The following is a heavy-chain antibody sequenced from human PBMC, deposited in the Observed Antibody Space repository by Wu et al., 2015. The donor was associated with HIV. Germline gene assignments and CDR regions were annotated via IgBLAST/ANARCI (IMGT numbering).Heavy chain of an antibody. CDR2: ISTHNGYT. CDR3: ARDRYGGECWFDP. J-gene: IGHJ5*02. CDR1: GYTFIAHA. Sequence: QVQLVQSGGDVKKSGASVKVSCKTFGYTFIAHAITWVRQAPGQRPEWMGWISTHNGYTKCAQKFEGRLTLTMNTSATTAYMELETLRSDDTAVYYCARDRYGGECWFDPGAREPRSPSPQ. V-gene: IGHV1-18*01. D-gene: IGHD1-26*01.